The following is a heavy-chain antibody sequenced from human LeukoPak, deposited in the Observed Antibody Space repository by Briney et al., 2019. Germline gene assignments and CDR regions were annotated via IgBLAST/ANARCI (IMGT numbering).Heavy chain of an antibody. V-gene: IGHV3-23*01. J-gene: IGHJ4*02. D-gene: IGHD1-1*01. Sequence: GGSLRLSCAASGFTFSSFSMNWVRQAPGKGLEWVSAISGSGGSTYYADSVKGRFTISRDNSKNTLYLQMNSLRAEDTAVYYCAKDEAAVQYYFDYWGQGTLVTVSS. CDR3: AKDEAAVQYYFDY. CDR1: GFTFSSFS. CDR2: ISGSGGST.